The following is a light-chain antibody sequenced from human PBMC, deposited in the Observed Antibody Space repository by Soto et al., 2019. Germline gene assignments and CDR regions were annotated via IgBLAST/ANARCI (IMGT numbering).Light chain of an antibody. CDR3: QQRGNWPLT. V-gene: IGKV3-11*01. CDR2: DAS. Sequence: EIVLTQSPATLSLSPGERATLSCRASQTVGSYLAWYQQKPGQAPRLLIYDASNRATGIPARFSGSGSGTEFTLTITSLEPEDFAVYYCQQRGNWPLTFGGGTKLEIK. J-gene: IGKJ4*01. CDR1: QTVGSY.